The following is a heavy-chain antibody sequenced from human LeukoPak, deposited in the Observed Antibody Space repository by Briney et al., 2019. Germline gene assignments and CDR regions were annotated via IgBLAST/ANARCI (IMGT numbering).Heavy chain of an antibody. CDR1: GFTFSSYG. Sequence: PGRSLRLSCAASGFTFSSYGMHWVRQAPGKGLEGVAVIWYDGSNKYYADSVKGRFTISRDNSKNTLYLQMNSLRAEDTAVYYCAREKSGTAMVTWYYNYYMDVWGKGATVTV. D-gene: IGHD5-18*01. V-gene: IGHV3-33*01. J-gene: IGHJ6*03. CDR3: AREKSGTAMVTWYYNYYMDV. CDR2: IWYDGSNK.